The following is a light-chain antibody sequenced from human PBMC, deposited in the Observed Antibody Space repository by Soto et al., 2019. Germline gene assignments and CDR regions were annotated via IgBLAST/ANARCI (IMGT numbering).Light chain of an antibody. Sequence: ERVMTQSPATLSVSPGERATLSCRASQSVSSNLAWYQQKPGQAPRLLIYGASSRATGIPDRFSGSGSGTDFTLSISRLEPEDFAVYYCQQYSSLWTFGQGTKVDIK. CDR2: GAS. CDR3: QQYSSLWT. V-gene: IGKV3D-15*01. J-gene: IGKJ1*01. CDR1: QSVSSN.